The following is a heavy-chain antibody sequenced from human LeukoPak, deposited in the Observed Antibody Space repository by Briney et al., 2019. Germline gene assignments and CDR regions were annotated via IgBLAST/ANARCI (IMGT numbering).Heavy chain of an antibody. CDR3: ARTRTYYDFWSGYFFDY. V-gene: IGHV4-4*02. D-gene: IGHD3-3*01. J-gene: IGHJ4*02. CDR1: GGSISSSNW. CDR2: IYHSGST. Sequence: PSGTLSLTCAVSGGSISSSNWWSWVRQPPGKGLEWIGQIYHSGSTNYNPSLKSRVAISVDTSKNQFSLKLSSVTAADTAVYYCARTRTYYDFWSGYFFDYWGQGTLVTVSS.